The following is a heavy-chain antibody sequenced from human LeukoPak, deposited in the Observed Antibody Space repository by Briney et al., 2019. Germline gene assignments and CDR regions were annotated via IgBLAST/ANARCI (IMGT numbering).Heavy chain of an antibody. V-gene: IGHV3-21*01. D-gene: IGHD3-16*01. Sequence: GRSLRLSCAASGFTFSSYSMNWVRQAPGKGLEWVSSISSSSSYIYYADSVKGRFTISRDNAKNSLYLQMNSLRAEDTAVYYCARDLGGYFDYWGQGTLVTVSS. CDR2: ISSSSSYI. J-gene: IGHJ4*02. CDR1: GFTFSSYS. CDR3: ARDLGGYFDY.